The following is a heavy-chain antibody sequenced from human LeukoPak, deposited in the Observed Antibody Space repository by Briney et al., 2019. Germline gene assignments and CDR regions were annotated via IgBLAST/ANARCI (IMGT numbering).Heavy chain of an antibody. Sequence: ASVKVSCKTSGYTFTDNALHWVRQAPGQRLDWMGWIRTDNGDTKYSQKFQGRVTLTRDTSASTAYVELNSLRSEDTAVYYCGRGGSSGVDYWGQGTLVTVSS. CDR2: IRTDNGDT. D-gene: IGHD2-15*01. J-gene: IGHJ4*02. V-gene: IGHV1-3*04. CDR3: GRGGSSGVDY. CDR1: GYTFTDNA.